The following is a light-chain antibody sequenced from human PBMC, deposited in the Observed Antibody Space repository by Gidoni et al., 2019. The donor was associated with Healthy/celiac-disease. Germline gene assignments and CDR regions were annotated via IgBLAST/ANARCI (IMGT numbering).Light chain of an antibody. Sequence: DIQMPQSPSSLSASVGDRVTITCRASQSISSYLNWYQQKPGKAPKRLIYAASSLQSGVPSRFSGSGSGTDFTLTISSLQPEDFATYYCQQSYSTLALTFXGXTKVEIK. V-gene: IGKV1-39*01. CDR1: QSISSY. CDR3: QQSYSTLALT. J-gene: IGKJ4*01. CDR2: AAS.